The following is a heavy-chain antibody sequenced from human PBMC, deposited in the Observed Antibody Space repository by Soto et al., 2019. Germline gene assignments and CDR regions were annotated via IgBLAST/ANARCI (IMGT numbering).Heavy chain of an antibody. J-gene: IGHJ5*02. D-gene: IGHD2-21*01. CDR3: AKDLFTPGP. V-gene: IGHV3-23*01. CDR1: GVTFGSRA. Sequence: EVQLLESGGDLVQPGGSLRLSCVASGVTFGSRAMSWVRQAPGEGLEWVSTITDTGGDAKYADSVRGRFTISRDNSKNTLYLQMNSLRAEDTAVYYCAKDLFTPGPWGQGTLVTVSS. CDR2: ITDTGGDA.